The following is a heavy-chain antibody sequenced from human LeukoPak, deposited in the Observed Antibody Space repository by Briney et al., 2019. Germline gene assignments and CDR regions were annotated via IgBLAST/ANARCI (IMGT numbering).Heavy chain of an antibody. V-gene: IGHV3-30*02. J-gene: IGHJ4*02. CDR1: GFTFSNYA. Sequence: GGSLRLSCAASGFTFSNYAMHWVRQAPGKGLEWVTFIRYDGSKIHYADFAKGRFTISRDNSKNTLYLQMNSLRPEDTAVYYCAMIRDYDSTSKDYWGQGTLVTVSS. D-gene: IGHD3-22*01. CDR2: IRYDGSKI. CDR3: AMIRDYDSTSKDY.